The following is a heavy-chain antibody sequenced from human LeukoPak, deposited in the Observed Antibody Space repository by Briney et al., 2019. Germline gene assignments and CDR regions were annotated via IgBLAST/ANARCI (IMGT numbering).Heavy chain of an antibody. V-gene: IGHV3-48*01. Sequence: PGGSLRLSCVASGFTFSSYSMNWVRQAPGKGLEWVSYITSSSSTIYYADSVKGRFTISRDNSKNTLYLQMNSLRAEDTAVYYCAKCANYYDSRGEDYWGQGTLLTVSS. J-gene: IGHJ4*02. D-gene: IGHD3-22*01. CDR1: GFTFSSYS. CDR2: ITSSSSTI. CDR3: AKCANYYDSRGEDY.